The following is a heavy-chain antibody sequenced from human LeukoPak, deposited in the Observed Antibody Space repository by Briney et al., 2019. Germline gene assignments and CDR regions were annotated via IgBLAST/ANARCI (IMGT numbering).Heavy chain of an antibody. CDR2: IYHSGST. CDR1: GGSISSSNW. Sequence: SGTLSLTCAVSGGSISSSNWWSWVRQPPGKGLEWIGEIYHSGSTNYNPSLKSRVTISVDKSKNQFSLKLSSVTAADTAVYYCARDVSYYYDSSGYPPRYYYYGMDVWGQGTTVTVSS. V-gene: IGHV4-4*02. J-gene: IGHJ6*02. CDR3: ARDVSYYYDSSGYPPRYYYYGMDV. D-gene: IGHD3-22*01.